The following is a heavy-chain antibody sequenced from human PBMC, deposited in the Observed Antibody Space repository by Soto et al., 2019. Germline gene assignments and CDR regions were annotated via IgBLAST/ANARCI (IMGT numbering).Heavy chain of an antibody. CDR2: ISGTGGNT. V-gene: IGHV3-23*01. J-gene: IGHJ3*02. CDR3: ATRHDYGGNLDAFDI. CDR1: GVTFSGYA. Sequence: EVQLLESGGGLVQPGGSLRLSCTASGVTFSGYAMSWVRQALGKGLEWVSAISGTGGNTYYADSVKGRFTISRDNSESTLFLQMHSLRADDTAVYYCATRHDYGGNLDAFDIWGQGKTVAVSS. D-gene: IGHD3-16*01.